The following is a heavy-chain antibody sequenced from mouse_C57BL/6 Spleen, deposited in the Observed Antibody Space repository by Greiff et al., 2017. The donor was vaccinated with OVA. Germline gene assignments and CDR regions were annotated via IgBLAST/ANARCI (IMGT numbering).Heavy chain of an antibody. V-gene: IGHV1-80*01. CDR1: GYAFSSYW. J-gene: IGHJ4*01. Sequence: QVQLKESGAELVKPGASVQISCKASGYAFSSYWMNWVKQRPGKGLEWIGQIYPGDGDTNYNGKFKGKATLTADKSSSPAYMQLSSLTSEDSAVYFCRREARGDAMDYWGQGTSLTVSS. D-gene: IGHD3-3*01. CDR2: IYPGDGDT. CDR3: RREARGDAMDY.